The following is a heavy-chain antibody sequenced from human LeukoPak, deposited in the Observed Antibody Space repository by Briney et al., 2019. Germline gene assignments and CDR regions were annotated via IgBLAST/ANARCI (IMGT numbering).Heavy chain of an antibody. V-gene: IGHV4-34*01. CDR2: INHSGST. CDR3: ARVGVLDTAMPIYYFDY. J-gene: IGHJ4*02. Sequence: SETLSLTCAVYGGSSSGYYWSWIRQPPGKGLEWIGEINHSGSTNYNPSLKSRVTISVDTSKNQFSLKLSSVTAADTAVYYCARVGVLDTAMPIYYFDYWGQGTLVTVSS. CDR1: GGSSSGYY. D-gene: IGHD5-18*01.